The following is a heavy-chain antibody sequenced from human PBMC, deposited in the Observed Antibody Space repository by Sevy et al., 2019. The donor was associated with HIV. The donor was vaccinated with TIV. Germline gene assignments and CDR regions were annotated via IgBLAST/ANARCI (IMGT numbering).Heavy chain of an antibody. V-gene: IGHV4-4*07. CDR1: GGSISNYY. CDR3: ARSLPDTADFDF. D-gene: IGHD5-18*01. J-gene: IGHJ4*02. Sequence: ETLSLTCTVSGGSISNYYWSWIRQPAGKGLEWIGRIYTSGNTNYNPSLKSRVTMSVHTSKNQFSLKLTSVTAADTAIYYCARSLPDTADFDFWGQGTLVTVSS. CDR2: IYTSGNT.